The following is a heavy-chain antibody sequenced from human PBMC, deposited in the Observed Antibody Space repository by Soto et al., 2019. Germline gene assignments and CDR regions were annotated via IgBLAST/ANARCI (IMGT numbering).Heavy chain of an antibody. D-gene: IGHD1-1*01. J-gene: IGHJ6*04. CDR3: VREGAVQLEPV. V-gene: IGHV3-48*01. Sequence: GGSLRLSCAASGFTFSSYSMNWVRQAPGKGLEWVSYISSSSSTIYYADSVKGRFTISRDNAKNSLYLQMNSLRAEDTAVYYCVREGAVQLEPVWGKGTTVTVSS. CDR1: GFTFSSYS. CDR2: ISSSSSTI.